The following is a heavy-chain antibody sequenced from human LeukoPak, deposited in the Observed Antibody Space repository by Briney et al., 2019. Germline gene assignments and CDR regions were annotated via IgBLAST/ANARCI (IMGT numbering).Heavy chain of an antibody. J-gene: IGHJ6*03. D-gene: IGHD4-23*01. Sequence: ASVKVSCKASGYTFTSYGISWVRQAPGQGLEWMGWISAYNGNTNYAQKLQGRVTMTTDTSTSKAYMELRSLRSYDTAVSYFAKDQGYGGNPGYYLYYHMDVWGKGTTVTVSS. CDR3: AKDQGYGGNPGYYLYYHMDV. CDR2: ISAYNGNT. CDR1: GYTFTSYG. V-gene: IGHV1-18*01.